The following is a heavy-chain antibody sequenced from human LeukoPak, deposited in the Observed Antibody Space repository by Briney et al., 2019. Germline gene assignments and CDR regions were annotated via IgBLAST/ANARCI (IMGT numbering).Heavy chain of an antibody. Sequence: ASVKVSCKASGGTFSSYAISWVRQAPGQGLEWMGRIIPIFGTANYAQKFQGRVTITTDESTSTAYMELSSLRSEDTAVYYCARVKQQLVEGAGNWFDPWGQGTLVTVSS. CDR3: ARVKQQLVEGAGNWFDP. J-gene: IGHJ5*02. CDR1: GGTFSSYA. V-gene: IGHV1-69*05. D-gene: IGHD6-13*01. CDR2: IIPIFGTA.